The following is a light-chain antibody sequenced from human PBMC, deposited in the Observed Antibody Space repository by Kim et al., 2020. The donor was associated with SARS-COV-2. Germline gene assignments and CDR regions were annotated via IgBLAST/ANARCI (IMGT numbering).Light chain of an antibody. V-gene: IGKV1-39*01. CDR2: SAS. Sequence: ASVGDRITIPCRASQSVSNQLVWYRHKPGKAPELLLHSASTLRVGVPSRFSGSGSETDFTLTISSLQPEDFATYYCQQRHSVPLTFGQGTRLEIK. CDR1: QSVSNQ. CDR3: QQRHSVPLT. J-gene: IGKJ5*01.